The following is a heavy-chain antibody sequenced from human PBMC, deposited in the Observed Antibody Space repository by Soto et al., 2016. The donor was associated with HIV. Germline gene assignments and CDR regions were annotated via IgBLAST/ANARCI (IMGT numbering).Heavy chain of an antibody. CDR1: GFTFSSFN. CDR3: ARDLTLWD. D-gene: IGHD1-26*01. V-gene: IGHV3-48*01. CDR2: ISSTSSTI. J-gene: IGHJ4*02. Sequence: EVQLVESGGGLVQPGGSLRLSCAVSGFTFSSFNMNWVRQAPGKGLEWVSYISSTSSTIFYADSVKGRFTISRDNSKNTLYLQMNSLRAEDTAVYYCARDLTLWDWGQGTLVTVSS.